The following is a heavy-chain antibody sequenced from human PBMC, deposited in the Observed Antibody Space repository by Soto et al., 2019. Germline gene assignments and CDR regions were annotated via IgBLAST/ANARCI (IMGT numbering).Heavy chain of an antibody. V-gene: IGHV1-8*01. CDR1: GYTFTSYD. J-gene: IGHJ3*02. CDR3: ARATQLLWFGDRSGAFDI. CDR2: MNPNSGNT. D-gene: IGHD3-10*01. Sequence: ASVKVSCKASGYTFTSYDINWVRQATGQGLEWMGWMNPNSGNTGYAQKFQGRVTMTRNTSISTAYMELSSLRSEDTAVYYCARATQLLWFGDRSGAFDIWGQGTMVTVSS.